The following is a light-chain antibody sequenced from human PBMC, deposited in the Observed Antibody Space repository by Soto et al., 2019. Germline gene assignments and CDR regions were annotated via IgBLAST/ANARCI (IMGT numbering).Light chain of an antibody. CDR2: GAC. J-gene: IGKJ3*01. Sequence: EIVVTQSPGTLSLSPGERATLSCRASQSISSSYLAWYQQKPGQAPRLLVYGACSRATGIPDRFSGSGSGTDFTLTISRLEPEDFAVYYCQQYGSSRFTFGPGTKVDIK. CDR3: QQYGSSRFT. CDR1: QSISSSY. V-gene: IGKV3-20*01.